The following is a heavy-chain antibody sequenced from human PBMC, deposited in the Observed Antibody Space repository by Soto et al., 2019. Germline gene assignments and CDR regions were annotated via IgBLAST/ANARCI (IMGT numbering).Heavy chain of an antibody. CDR3: ASPQDYGASLFSYGMDV. J-gene: IGHJ6*02. V-gene: IGHV3-23*01. CDR2: ISGSGGST. D-gene: IGHD4-17*01. CDR1: GFTFSSYA. Sequence: GGSLRLSCAASGFTFSSYAMSWVRQAPGKGLEWVSAISGSGGSTYYADSVKGRFTISRDNSKNTLYLQMNSLRAEDTAVYYCASPQDYGASLFSYGMDVWGQGTTVTVSS.